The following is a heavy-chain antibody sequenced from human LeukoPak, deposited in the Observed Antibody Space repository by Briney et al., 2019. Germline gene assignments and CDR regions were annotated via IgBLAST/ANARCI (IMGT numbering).Heavy chain of an antibody. Sequence: PGGSLRLSCAASGFTFSSYATSWVRQAPGKGLEWVSAISGSGGSTYYADSVKGRFTISRDNSKNTLYLQMNSLRAEDTAVYYCAKDYDVIGVNWFDPWGQGTLVTVSS. CDR2: ISGSGGST. J-gene: IGHJ5*02. CDR3: AKDYDVIGVNWFDP. CDR1: GFTFSSYA. V-gene: IGHV3-23*01. D-gene: IGHD3-3*01.